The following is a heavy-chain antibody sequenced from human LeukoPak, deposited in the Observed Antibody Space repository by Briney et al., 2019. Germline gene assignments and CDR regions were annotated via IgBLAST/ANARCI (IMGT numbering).Heavy chain of an antibody. CDR3: ARDLGTNDAFDI. Sequence: GGSLRLSCAASGFTVSTTYMSWVRQAPGKGLEWVSIIYTGGSTCYAHSVKGRFTISRDNSKNTVYLQMNSLRAEDTAVYFCARDLGTNDAFDIWGQGTMLTVSS. D-gene: IGHD7-27*01. CDR2: IYTGGST. V-gene: IGHV3-53*01. J-gene: IGHJ3*02. CDR1: GFTVSTTY.